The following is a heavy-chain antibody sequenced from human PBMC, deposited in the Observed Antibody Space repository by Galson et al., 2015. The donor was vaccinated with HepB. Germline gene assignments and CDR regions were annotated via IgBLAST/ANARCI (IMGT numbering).Heavy chain of an antibody. CDR3: VITIFGVSRGY. J-gene: IGHJ4*02. V-gene: IGHV3-30-3*01. CDR2: ISYDGSNK. CDR1: GSTFSSYA. D-gene: IGHD3-3*01. Sequence: SLRLSCAASGSTFSSYAMHWVRQAPGKGLEWVAVISYDGSNKYYADSVKGRFTISRDNSKNTLYLQMNSLRAEDTAVYYCVITIFGVSRGYWGQGTLVTVSS.